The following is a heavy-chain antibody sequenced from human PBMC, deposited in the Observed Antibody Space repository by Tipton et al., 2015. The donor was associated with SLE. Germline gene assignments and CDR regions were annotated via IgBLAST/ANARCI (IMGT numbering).Heavy chain of an antibody. CDR3: AREVSGRMDV. CDR2: IYHSGST. CDR1: GGSIGSSSYY. D-gene: IGHD3-10*01. J-gene: IGHJ6*02. Sequence: TLSLTCTISGGSIGSSSYYWGWIRQPPGKGLEWIGCIYHSGSTYYHPSLKSRVTISVDTSKNQFSLKLSSVTAADTAVYYCAREVSGRMDVWGQGTTVTVSS. V-gene: IGHV4-39*07.